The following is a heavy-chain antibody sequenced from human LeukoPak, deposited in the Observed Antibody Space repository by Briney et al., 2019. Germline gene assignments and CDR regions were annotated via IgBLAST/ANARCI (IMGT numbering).Heavy chain of an antibody. CDR3: ASTYYDFWSGHPMNWFDP. D-gene: IGHD3-3*01. CDR2: IYYSGST. Sequence: PSETLSLTCTVSGGSISSSSYYWGWIRQPPGKGLEWIGSIYYSGSTYYNPSLKSRVTISVDTSKNQFSLKLSSVTAADTAVYYCASTYYDFWSGHPMNWFDPWGQGTLVTVSS. J-gene: IGHJ5*02. V-gene: IGHV4-39*07. CDR1: GGSISSSSYY.